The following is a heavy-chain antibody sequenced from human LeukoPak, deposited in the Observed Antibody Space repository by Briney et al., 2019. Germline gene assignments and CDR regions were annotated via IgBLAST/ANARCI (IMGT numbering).Heavy chain of an antibody. CDR1: GFTFSGSA. CDR3: TRASLSSGPDY. V-gene: IGHV3-73*01. J-gene: IGHJ4*02. Sequence: GGSLRLSCAASGFTFSGSAMNWVRQASGKGLEWVGRIRSKANSYATAYAASVKGRFTISRDDSKNTAYLQMNSLKTEDTAVYYCTRASLSSGPDYWGQGTLVTVSS. CDR2: IRSKANSYAT. D-gene: IGHD3-22*01.